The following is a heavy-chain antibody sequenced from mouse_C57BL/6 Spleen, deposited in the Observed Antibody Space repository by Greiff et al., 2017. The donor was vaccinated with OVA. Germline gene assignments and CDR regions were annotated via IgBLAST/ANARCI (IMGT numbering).Heavy chain of an antibody. V-gene: IGHV3-6*01. CDR3: ARDTTEAMDY. D-gene: IGHD1-1*01. CDR2: ISYDGSN. J-gene: IGHJ4*01. CDR1: GYSITSCYH. Sequence: EVQLVESGPGLVKPSQSLSLTCSVTGYSITSCYHWNWNRQFPGNKLEMMGYISYDGSNNYNPSLKHRISITRDTSKNQFFLKLNSVTTEDTATYYCARDTTEAMDYWGQGTSVTVSS.